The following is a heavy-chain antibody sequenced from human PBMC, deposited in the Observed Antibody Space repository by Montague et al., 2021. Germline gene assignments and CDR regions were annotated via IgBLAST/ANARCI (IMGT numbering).Heavy chain of an antibody. Sequence: SETLSLTCTVSGGSISSSSYYWGWIRQPPGKGLEWIGSIYYSGSTYYNPSLKSRLTISVDTSKNQFSLKLSSVTAADTAVCYGVVTPSLYYHGMDVWGQGTTVTVS. CDR2: IYYSGST. V-gene: IGHV4-39*01. CDR3: VVTPSLYYHGMDV. CDR1: GGSISSSSYY. J-gene: IGHJ6*02. D-gene: IGHD4-23*01.